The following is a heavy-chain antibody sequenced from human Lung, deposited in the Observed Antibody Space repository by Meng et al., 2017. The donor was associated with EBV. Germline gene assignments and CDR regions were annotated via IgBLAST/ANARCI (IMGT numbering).Heavy chain of an antibody. V-gene: IGHV4-30-4*05. CDR3: ARDRKHYGERGWFDP. CDR2: YYSENT. Sequence: YYSENTHSNPSLERRVTISVDTSKNQFSLKLSSVTAADTAVYYCARDRKHYGERGWFDPWGQGTLVTVSS. J-gene: IGHJ5*02. D-gene: IGHD4-17*01.